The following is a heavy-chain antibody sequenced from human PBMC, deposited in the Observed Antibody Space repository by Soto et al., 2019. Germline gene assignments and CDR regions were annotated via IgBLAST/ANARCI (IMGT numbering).Heavy chain of an antibody. J-gene: IGHJ3*02. V-gene: IGHV3-74*01. Sequence: GGSLRLSCAASGFTFSSYWMHWVRQAPGKGLVWVSRINSDGSSTSYADSVKGRFTISRDNAKNTLYLQMNSLRAEDTAVYYCARDRKQWLLYDAFDIWGQGTMVTVSS. CDR2: INSDGSST. CDR3: ARDRKQWLLYDAFDI. CDR1: GFTFSSYW. D-gene: IGHD6-19*01.